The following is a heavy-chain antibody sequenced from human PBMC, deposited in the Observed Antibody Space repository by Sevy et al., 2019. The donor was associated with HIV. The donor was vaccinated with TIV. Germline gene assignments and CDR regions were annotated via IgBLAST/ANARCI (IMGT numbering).Heavy chain of an antibody. CDR1: GFTLSSYA. J-gene: IGHJ3*02. Sequence: GGSLRLSCAASGFTLSSYAMHWVRQAPGKGLEWVAVISYDGSNKYYAHSVKGRFTLSRDNSKNTLYLQMNSLRAEDTAVYYCARGSTIFGYSVAFDIWGQGTMVTVSS. CDR3: ARGSTIFGYSVAFDI. CDR2: ISYDGSNK. D-gene: IGHD3-10*02. V-gene: IGHV3-30-3*01.